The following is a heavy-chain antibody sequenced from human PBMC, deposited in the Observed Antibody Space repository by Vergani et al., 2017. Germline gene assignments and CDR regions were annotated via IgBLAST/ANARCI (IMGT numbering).Heavy chain of an antibody. CDR1: GFTFSSYS. D-gene: IGHD2-2*02. CDR3: ARGKSEYQLLYWYFDY. V-gene: IGHV3-21*01. Sequence: EVQLVESRGGLVKPGGSLRLSCAASGFTFSSYSMNWVRQAPGKGLEWVSSISSSSSYIYYADSVKGRFTISRDNSKNSLYLQMNSLRAEDTAVYYCARGKSEYQLLYWYFDYWGQGTLVTVSS. CDR2: ISSSSSYI. J-gene: IGHJ4*02.